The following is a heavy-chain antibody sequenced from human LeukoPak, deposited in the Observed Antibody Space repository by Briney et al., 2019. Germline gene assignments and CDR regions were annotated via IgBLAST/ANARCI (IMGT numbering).Heavy chain of an antibody. J-gene: IGHJ6*03. CDR3: ARGKARGYGYYYYYMDV. CDR2: IYTSGST. D-gene: IGHD5-18*01. CDR1: VGSISSGSYH. Sequence: SEALSLTCTVSVGSISSGSYHWIWTRQPAEKGLEWIGHIYTSGSTNYNPSLRSRVPIPVDTSKNQFSPKLNSVTAADTAVYYCARGKARGYGYYYYYMDVWGKGTTVTVSS. V-gene: IGHV4-61*09.